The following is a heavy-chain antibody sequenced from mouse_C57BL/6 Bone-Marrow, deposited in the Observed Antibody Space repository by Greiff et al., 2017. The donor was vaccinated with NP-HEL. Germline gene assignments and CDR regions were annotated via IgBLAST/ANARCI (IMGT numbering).Heavy chain of an antibody. J-gene: IGHJ2*01. V-gene: IGHV3-6*01. CDR2: ISYDGSN. CDR3: ARGLRSY. D-gene: IGHD2-2*01. CDR1: GYSITSGYY. Sequence: EVQLQQSGPGLVKPSQSLSLTCSVTGYSITSGYYWNWIRQFPGNKLEWMGYISYDGSNNYNPSLKNRISITRDTSKNQFFLKLNSVTTEDTATYYCARGLRSYWGQGTTLTVSS.